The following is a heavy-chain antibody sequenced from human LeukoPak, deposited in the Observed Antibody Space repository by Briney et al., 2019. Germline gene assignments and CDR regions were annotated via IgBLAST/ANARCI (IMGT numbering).Heavy chain of an antibody. J-gene: IGHJ4*02. D-gene: IGHD7-27*01. V-gene: IGHV3-7*01. CDR1: RFTFTCFW. Sequence: GGSLRLSCAASRFTFTCFWMSWVRQAPGKGLEWVATINIDGSEKYYVDSVKGRFTISRDNARNSLYLQMNSLRGEDTAVYYCAREGTLRAHWDPFDYWGQGTLVTVSS. CDR3: AREGTLRAHWDPFDY. CDR2: INIDGSEK.